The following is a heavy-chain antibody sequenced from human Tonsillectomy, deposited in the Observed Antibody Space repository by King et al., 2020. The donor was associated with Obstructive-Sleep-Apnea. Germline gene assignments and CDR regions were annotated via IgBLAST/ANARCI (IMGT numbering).Heavy chain of an antibody. J-gene: IGHJ4*02. Sequence: TLKESGPVLVKPTETLTLTCTVSGFSLSNARMGVSWVRQPPGKALEWLAHIFSNDAKSYCTSLKSRLTISKDTSKSQVVLTMTNLDPVDTATYYCARITCDDSPYYFDFWGQGTLVTVSS. D-gene: IGHD2-15*01. CDR3: ARITCDDSPYYFDF. CDR1: GFSLSNARMG. CDR2: IFSNDAK. V-gene: IGHV2-26*01.